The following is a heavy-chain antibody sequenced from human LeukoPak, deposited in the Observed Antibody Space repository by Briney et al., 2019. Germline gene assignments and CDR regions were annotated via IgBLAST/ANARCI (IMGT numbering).Heavy chain of an antibody. D-gene: IGHD2-2*01. CDR1: GGSISSYY. CDR3: ARHLGYCSSTSCRSYYYYGMDV. V-gene: IGHV4-59*08. CDR2: IYYSGST. Sequence: SETLSLTCTVSGGSISSYYWRWIRQPPGKGLEWIGYIYYSGSTNYNPSLKSRVTISVDTSKNQFSLKLSSVTAADTAVYYCARHLGYCSSTSCRSYYYYGMDVWGQGTTVTVSS. J-gene: IGHJ6*02.